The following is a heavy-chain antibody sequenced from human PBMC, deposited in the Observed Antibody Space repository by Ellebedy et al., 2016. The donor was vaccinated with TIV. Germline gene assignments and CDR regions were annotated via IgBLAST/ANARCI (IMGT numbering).Heavy chain of an antibody. J-gene: IGHJ4*02. Sequence: MPSETLSLTCTVSGDSITGSGLYWGWIRQSPGKAPEWIGTINFSGNTYYNPSLQSRVTISAGPSKKQFSLNLSSVTAADTAVYYCARRRAHRPNDYWGQGILVTVSS. V-gene: IGHV4-39*01. CDR1: GDSITGSGLY. CDR2: INFSGNT. D-gene: IGHD3-10*01. CDR3: ARRRAHRPNDY.